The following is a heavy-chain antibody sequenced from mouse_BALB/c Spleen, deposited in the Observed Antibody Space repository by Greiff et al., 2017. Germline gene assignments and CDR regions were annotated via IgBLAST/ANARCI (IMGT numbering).Heavy chain of an antibody. V-gene: IGHV1-15*01. CDR3: AYGDYFDY. CDR2: IDPETGGT. CDR1: GYTFTDYE. D-gene: IGHD1-1*01. Sequence: VQVVESGAELVRPGASVTLSCKASGYTFTDYEMHWVKQTPVHGLEWIGAIDPETGGTAYNQKFKGKATLTADKSSSTAYMELRSLTSEDSAVYYCAYGDYFDYWGQGTTLTVSS. J-gene: IGHJ2*01.